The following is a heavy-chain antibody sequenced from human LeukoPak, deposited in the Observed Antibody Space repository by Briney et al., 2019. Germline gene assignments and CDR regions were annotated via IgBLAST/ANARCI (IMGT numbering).Heavy chain of an antibody. CDR3: ARVSGSVSTDFDY. V-gene: IGHV3-48*04. D-gene: IGHD3-10*01. Sequence: GGSLRLSCAASGFTFSSYSMNWVRQAPGMGLEWISYISSSSSTIFYSDSVTGRFTISRDNAKNSLYLQMNSLRAEDTAIYYCARVSGSVSTDFDYWGQGTLVTVSS. CDR1: GFTFSSYS. CDR2: ISSSSSTI. J-gene: IGHJ4*02.